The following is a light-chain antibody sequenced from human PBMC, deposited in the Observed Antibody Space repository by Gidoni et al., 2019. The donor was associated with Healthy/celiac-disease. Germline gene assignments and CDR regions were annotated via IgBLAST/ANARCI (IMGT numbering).Light chain of an antibody. CDR2: GNS. V-gene: IGLV1-40*01. CDR3: QSYDSSLSGVV. Sequence: SVLTQPPSVSGAPGPRVTISCTGSSSNTGAGYDVHWYQQLPGTAPKLLIYGNSNRPSGVPDRFSGAKSGTSASLAITGLQAEDEADYYCQSYDSSLSGVVFGGGTKLTVL. J-gene: IGLJ2*01. CDR1: SSNTGAGYD.